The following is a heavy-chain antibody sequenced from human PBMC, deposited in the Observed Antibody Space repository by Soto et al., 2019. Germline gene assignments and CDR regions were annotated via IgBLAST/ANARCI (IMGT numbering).Heavy chain of an antibody. CDR2: IVVGSGNT. CDR1: GFTFTSSA. Sequence: GASVKVSCKASGFTFTSSAVQWVRQARGQRLEWIGWIVVGSGNTNYAQKFQERVTITRDMSISTAYMELSSLRSEDTAVYYCAADSYSSSWEYYYGMDVWGQGTTVTVSS. V-gene: IGHV1-58*01. J-gene: IGHJ6*02. D-gene: IGHD6-13*01. CDR3: AADSYSSSWEYYYGMDV.